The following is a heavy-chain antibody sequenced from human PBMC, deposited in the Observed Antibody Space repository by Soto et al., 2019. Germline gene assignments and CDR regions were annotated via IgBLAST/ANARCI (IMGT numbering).Heavy chain of an antibody. D-gene: IGHD2-15*01. CDR3: AREIGWGTVVAHAFDI. J-gene: IGHJ3*02. CDR1: GGSISSYY. V-gene: IGHV4-59*01. Sequence: QVQLRESGPGLVKPSETLSLTCTVSGGSISSYYWSWIRQPPGKGLEWIGYIYYSGSTNYNPSLKSRVTISVDTSKNQFSLKLSSVTAADTAVYYCAREIGWGTVVAHAFDIWGQGTMVTVSS. CDR2: IYYSGST.